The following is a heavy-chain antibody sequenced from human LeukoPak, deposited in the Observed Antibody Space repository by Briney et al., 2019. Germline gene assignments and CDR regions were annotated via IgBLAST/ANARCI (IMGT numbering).Heavy chain of an antibody. CDR3: ARHSSAWLSSLRNNGPPDY. CDR1: GYSFTSYW. D-gene: IGHD3-22*01. CDR2: IYPGDSDT. V-gene: IGHV5-51*01. J-gene: IGHJ4*02. Sequence: PGESLKISCKGSGYSFTSYWIGWVRQMPGKGLEWTGIIYPGDSDTRYSPSFQGQVTISADKSISTAYLQWSSLKASDTAMYYCARHSSAWLSSLRNNGPPDYWGQGTLVTVSS.